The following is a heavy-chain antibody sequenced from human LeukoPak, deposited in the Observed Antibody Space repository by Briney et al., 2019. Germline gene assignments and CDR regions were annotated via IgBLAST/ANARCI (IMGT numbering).Heavy chain of an antibody. V-gene: IGHV4-59*01. Sequence: PSETLSLTCTVSGGSISSYSWSWIPQPPGKGLGGIGYIYYSGSTNYNPSLESRVTISVDTSKNQFSLKLSSVTAADTAVYYCARVVGGSTYYFDYWGQGTLVTVSS. CDR3: ARVVGGSTYYFDY. J-gene: IGHJ4*02. CDR2: IYYSGST. CDR1: GGSISSYS. D-gene: IGHD3-10*01.